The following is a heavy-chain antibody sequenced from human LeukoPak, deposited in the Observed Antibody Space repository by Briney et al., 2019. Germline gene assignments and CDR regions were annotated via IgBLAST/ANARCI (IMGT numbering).Heavy chain of an antibody. V-gene: IGHV3-23*01. CDR3: AKDSIMIPTTVTIDY. CDR1: GFTFSNAW. J-gene: IGHJ4*02. Sequence: PGGSLRLSCAASGFTFSNAWMSWVRQAPGKGLEWVSAISGSGGSTYYADSVKGRFTISRDNSKNTLYLQMNSLRAEDTAVYYCAKDSIMIPTTVTIDYWGQGTMVTVSS. D-gene: IGHD4-17*01. CDR2: ISGSGGST.